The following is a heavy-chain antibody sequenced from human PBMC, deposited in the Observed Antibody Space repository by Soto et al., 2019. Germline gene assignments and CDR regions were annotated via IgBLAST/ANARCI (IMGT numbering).Heavy chain of an antibody. CDR2: VIPIFGTT. CDR1: GGSFSGYG. Sequence: SVKVSCKASGGSFSGYGVSWVRQAPGQGLEWMGGVIPIFGTTEYAQKFQDRVALSADESMRTAYMQLSGLTSEDTAVYFCARNSMIAALKTTFDLWGQGTVVTVSS. V-gene: IGHV1-69*13. J-gene: IGHJ3*01. D-gene: IGHD3-22*01. CDR3: ARNSMIAALKTTFDL.